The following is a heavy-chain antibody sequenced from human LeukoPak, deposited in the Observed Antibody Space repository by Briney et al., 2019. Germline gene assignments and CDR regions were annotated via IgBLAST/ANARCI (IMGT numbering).Heavy chain of an antibody. CDR3: ARGRLLPYYFDY. J-gene: IGHJ4*02. D-gene: IGHD2-21*01. Sequence: AGGSLRLSCAASGFTFSSYWMPWVRQAPGKGLVWVSRINSDGSSTSYADSVKGRFTISRDNAKNTLYLQMNSLRAEDTAVYHCARGRLLPYYFDYWGQGTLVTVSS. V-gene: IGHV3-74*01. CDR2: INSDGSST. CDR1: GFTFSSYW.